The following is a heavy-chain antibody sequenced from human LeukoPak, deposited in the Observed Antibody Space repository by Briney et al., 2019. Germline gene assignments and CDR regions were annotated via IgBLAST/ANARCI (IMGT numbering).Heavy chain of an antibody. CDR2: INPNSGGT. Sequence: ASVKVSCKASGYTFTSYGISWVRQAPGQGLEWMGRINPNSGGTKYAQKFQGRVTMTTDTSTSVAYMELRSLTSDDTAVYYCTRAPPGMTMMTDYWGQGTLVTVSS. V-gene: IGHV1-18*01. D-gene: IGHD3-22*01. CDR3: TRAPPGMTMMTDY. CDR1: GYTFTSYG. J-gene: IGHJ4*02.